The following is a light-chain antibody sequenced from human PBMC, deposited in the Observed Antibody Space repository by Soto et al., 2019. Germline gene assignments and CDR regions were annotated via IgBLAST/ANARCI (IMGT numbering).Light chain of an antibody. CDR1: SSNIGSNT. CDR3: AAWDDSLTGYV. Sequence: QSVLTQPPSASGTPGQRVTISFSGSSSNIGSNTVNWYQQLPGTAPKLLIYSNNQRPSGVPDRFSGSKSGTSASLAISGLQSEDEVNYYWAAWDDSLTGYVFRTRTMLTVL. V-gene: IGLV1-44*01. CDR2: SNN. J-gene: IGLJ1*01.